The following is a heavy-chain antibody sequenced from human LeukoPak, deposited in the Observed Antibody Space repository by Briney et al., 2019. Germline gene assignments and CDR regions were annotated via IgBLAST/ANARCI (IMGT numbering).Heavy chain of an antibody. Sequence: SETLSLTCTVSGGSISGFNWSWIRQPPGKGLEWIGYIHYTGSTNYNPSLKSRVTISVDKSKNQFSLKLSSVTAADTAVYYCARDRAAYYDSRRNDAFDIWGQGTMVTVSS. CDR2: IHYTGST. V-gene: IGHV4-59*12. CDR1: GGSISGFN. J-gene: IGHJ3*02. D-gene: IGHD3-22*01. CDR3: ARDRAAYYDSRRNDAFDI.